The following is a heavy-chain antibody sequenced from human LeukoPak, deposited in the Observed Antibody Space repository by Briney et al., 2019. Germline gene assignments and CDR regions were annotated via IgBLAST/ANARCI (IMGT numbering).Heavy chain of an antibody. J-gene: IGHJ2*01. CDR2: ISSRSSYI. CDR3: ARTPTEYCTNGVCRYWYFDL. D-gene: IGHD2-8*01. V-gene: IGHV3-21*01. Sequence: GGSLRLSCAASGFTFSSYSMNWVRQAPGKGLEWVSSISSRSSYIYYADSVKGRFTISRDHAKNSLYLQMNSLRAEDTAVFYCARTPTEYCTNGVCRYWYFDLWGRGTLVTVSS. CDR1: GFTFSSYS.